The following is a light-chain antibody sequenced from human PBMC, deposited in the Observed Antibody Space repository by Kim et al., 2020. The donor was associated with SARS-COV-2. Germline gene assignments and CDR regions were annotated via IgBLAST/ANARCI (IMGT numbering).Light chain of an antibody. CDR3: GTWDSSLSAHVV. Sequence: QKVTISCSGSSPNIGNNYVSWYQQLPGTAPKLLIYDNNKRPSGIPDRFSGSKSGTSATLGITGLQTGDEADYYCGTWDSSLSAHVVFGGGTQLTVL. J-gene: IGLJ2*01. CDR2: DNN. V-gene: IGLV1-51*01. CDR1: SPNIGNNY.